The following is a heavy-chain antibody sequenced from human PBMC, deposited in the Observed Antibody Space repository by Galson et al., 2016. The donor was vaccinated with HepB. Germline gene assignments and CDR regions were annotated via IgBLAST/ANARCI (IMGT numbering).Heavy chain of an antibody. Sequence: ETLSLTCAVSGGSMSNYYWSWIRQPPGKGLEWIGYVYYSGSTNYNPSLKSRVTISVDTSKSQFSLKLKFVTAADTAVYFCARETYGHFDSWGQGTLVTVSS. J-gene: IGHJ4*02. V-gene: IGHV4-59*01. CDR3: ARETYGHFDS. CDR2: VYYSGST. D-gene: IGHD3-16*01. CDR1: GGSMSNYY.